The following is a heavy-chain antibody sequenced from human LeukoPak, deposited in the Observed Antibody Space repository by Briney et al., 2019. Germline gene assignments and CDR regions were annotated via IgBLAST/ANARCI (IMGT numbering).Heavy chain of an antibody. CDR2: IWYDGSKK. Sequence: GGSLRLSCAASGFSFSSYGMHWVRQAPGKGLEWVAVIWYDGSKKYYADSVKGRFIISRDNAKNSLYLQMNSLRAEDTAVYYCGRGNSGSPETPDYWGQGTLVTVSS. D-gene: IGHD1-26*01. CDR1: GFSFSSYG. V-gene: IGHV3-33*01. J-gene: IGHJ4*02. CDR3: GRGNSGSPETPDY.